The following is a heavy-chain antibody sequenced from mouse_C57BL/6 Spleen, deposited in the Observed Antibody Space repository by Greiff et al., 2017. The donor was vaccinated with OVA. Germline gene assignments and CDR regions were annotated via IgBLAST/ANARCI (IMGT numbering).Heavy chain of an antibody. CDR3: AREGYPRPPY. Sequence: QVQLQQSGAELVKPGASVKLSCKASGYTFTSYWMQWVKQRPGPGLEWIGEIDPSDSYTNYNQKFKGKATLTVDTSSSTAYMQLSSLTSEDSAVYYCAREGYPRPPYWGQGTLVTVSA. D-gene: IGHD2-2*01. J-gene: IGHJ3*01. V-gene: IGHV1-50*01. CDR1: GYTFTSYW. CDR2: IDPSDSYT.